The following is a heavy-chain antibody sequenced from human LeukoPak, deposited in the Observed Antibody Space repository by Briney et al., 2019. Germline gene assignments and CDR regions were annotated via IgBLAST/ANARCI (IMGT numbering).Heavy chain of an antibody. CDR3: ARQRLRREATY. CDR1: GGSISSSSYY. V-gene: IGHV4-39*01. J-gene: IGHJ4*02. Sequence: PSETLSLTCTVPGGSISSSSYYWGWIRQPPGKGLEWIGSIYYSGSTYYNPSLKSRVTISVDTSKNQFSLKLSSVTAADTAVYYCARQRLRREATYWGQGTLVTVSS. CDR2: IYYSGST. D-gene: IGHD5-12*01.